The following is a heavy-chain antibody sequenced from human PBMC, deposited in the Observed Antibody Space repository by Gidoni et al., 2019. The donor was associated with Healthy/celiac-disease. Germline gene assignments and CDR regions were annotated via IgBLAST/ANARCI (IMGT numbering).Heavy chain of an antibody. CDR3: AKSLVGDFWSGDDY. CDR2: ISGSGGST. V-gene: IGHV3-23*01. J-gene: IGHJ4*02. Sequence: EVQLLESGGGLVQPGGSLRLSCAASVFTFSSYAMSWVRQAPGKGLGWVSAISGSGGSTYYADSVKGRFTISRDNSKNTLYLQMNSLRAEDTAVYYCAKSLVGDFWSGDDYWGQGTLVTVSS. CDR1: VFTFSSYA. D-gene: IGHD3-3*01.